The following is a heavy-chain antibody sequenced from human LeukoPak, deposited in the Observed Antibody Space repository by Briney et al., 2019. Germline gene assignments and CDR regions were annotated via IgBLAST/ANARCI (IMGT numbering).Heavy chain of an antibody. D-gene: IGHD5/OR15-5a*01. Sequence: SETLSLTCTVSGASISSYWWTWIRQPPGKGLEWLGYIYNSGSTRYNPSLKSRVTISVDTSKNQFSLHLTSVTAADTAVYYCAREKDSIVSTARMDVWGRGTTVTVSS. CDR3: AREKDSIVSTARMDV. CDR1: GASISSYW. CDR2: IYNSGST. J-gene: IGHJ6*03. V-gene: IGHV4-59*01.